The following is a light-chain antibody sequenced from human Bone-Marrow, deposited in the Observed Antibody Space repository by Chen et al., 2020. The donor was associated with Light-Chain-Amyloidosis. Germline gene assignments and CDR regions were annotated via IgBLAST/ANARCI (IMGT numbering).Light chain of an antibody. J-gene: IGLJ1*01. CDR2: EVT. CDR3: SSYTITNTLV. CDR1: SSDVGGDNH. Sequence: QSALTPPASVSGSTGQSMTISCTRTSSDVGGDNHVSWYQQHPDKAPKLMIYEVTNRPSCVPDRFSGSKSDNTASLTISGLQTEDEADYFCSSYTITNTLVFGSGTRVTVL. V-gene: IGLV2-14*01.